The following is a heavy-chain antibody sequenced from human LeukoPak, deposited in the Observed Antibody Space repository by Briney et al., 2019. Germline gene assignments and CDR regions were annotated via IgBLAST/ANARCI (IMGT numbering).Heavy chain of an antibody. CDR1: GFTFSTYG. D-gene: IGHD1-26*01. Sequence: GGSPRLSCAASGFTFSTYGMHWVRQAPGKGLEWVAFIRYDGRNKYYADSVKGRFTISRDNSKNTLCLQMNSLRAEDTAVYYCAKSSGSYLKAFDIWGQGTMVTVSS. V-gene: IGHV3-30*02. CDR3: AKSSGSYLKAFDI. J-gene: IGHJ3*02. CDR2: IRYDGRNK.